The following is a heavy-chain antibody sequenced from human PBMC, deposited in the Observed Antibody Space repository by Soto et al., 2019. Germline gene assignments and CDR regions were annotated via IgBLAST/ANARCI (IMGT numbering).Heavy chain of an antibody. V-gene: IGHV4-30-2*01. CDR2: IYHSGST. CDR1: GGSISSGGYS. CDR3: ARDGHNYDSSGYYPPSFDY. D-gene: IGHD3-22*01. Sequence: SETLSLTCAVSGGSISSGGYSWSWIRQPPGKGLEWIGYIYHSGSTYYNPSLKSRVTISVDRSKNQFSLKLSSVTAADTAVYYCARDGHNYDSSGYYPPSFDYWGQGTLVTVSS. J-gene: IGHJ4*02.